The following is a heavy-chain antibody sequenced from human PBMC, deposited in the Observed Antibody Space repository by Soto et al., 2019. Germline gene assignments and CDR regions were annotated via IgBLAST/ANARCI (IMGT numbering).Heavy chain of an antibody. Sequence: QVQLVQSEGELRQPGASVTVSCRASGYTFTSYGIIWVRQAPGQGLEWMGYISPNSGATTYAQNLQGRLTLTTDTSTSTAYMELRSLSSDDTAIYYRVREMWTLSGPQNSFDYWGLGALVTVSS. CDR2: ISPNSGAT. J-gene: IGHJ4*02. V-gene: IGHV1-18*01. CDR1: GYTFTSYG. CDR3: VREMWTLSGPQNSFDY. D-gene: IGHD6-25*01.